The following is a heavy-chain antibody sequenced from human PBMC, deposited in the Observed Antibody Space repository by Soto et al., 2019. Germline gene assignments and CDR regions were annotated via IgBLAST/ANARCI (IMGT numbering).Heavy chain of an antibody. V-gene: IGHV1-46*01. J-gene: IGHJ3*02. CDR1: GYTFTSYY. CDR2: INPSAGST. Sequence: HVQLVQSGTEVKKPGASVKVSCKASGYTFTSYYLHWVRQAPGQGLEWLGIINPSAGSTNYAQKFQGRVTVTRDTSTSTVYMELSSLRSEDTAVYYCARGLLKDAFDIWGQGTMVTVSS. D-gene: IGHD2-15*01. CDR3: ARGLLKDAFDI.